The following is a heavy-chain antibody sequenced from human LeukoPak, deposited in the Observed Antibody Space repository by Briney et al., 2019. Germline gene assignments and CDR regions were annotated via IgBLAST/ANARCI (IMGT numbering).Heavy chain of an antibody. D-gene: IGHD6-13*01. V-gene: IGHV3-23*01. Sequence: GGSLRLSCSVSGLTFYTYAMSWVRQAPGEGMEWVSAISGRDGRTYYTDSVKGRFTISRDNSKNTLYLQMNSLRAEDTAVYYCSTSPSFGSSWYQFNYWGQGALVIVSS. CDR3: STSPSFGSSWYQFNY. CDR1: GLTFYTYA. J-gene: IGHJ4*02. CDR2: ISGRDGRT.